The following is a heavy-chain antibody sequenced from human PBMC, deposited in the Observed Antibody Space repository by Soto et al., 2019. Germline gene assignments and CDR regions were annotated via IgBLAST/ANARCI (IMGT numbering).Heavy chain of an antibody. CDR3: ARQRRGGYWFAP. J-gene: IGHJ5*02. CDR2: IYYSGAT. V-gene: IGHV4-30-4*08. Sequence: SETLSLTCTVSGGSVSSGHYYWTWIRQPPGKGLEWIGYIYYSGATNYNPSLKSRLTVSIDTSKNQFSMNLTSVTAADTALYYCARQRRGGYWFAPWGQGTLVTVSS. CDR1: GGSVSSGHYY.